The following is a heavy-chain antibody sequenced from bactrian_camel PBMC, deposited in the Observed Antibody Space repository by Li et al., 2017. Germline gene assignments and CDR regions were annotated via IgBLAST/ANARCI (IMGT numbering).Heavy chain of an antibody. V-gene: IGHV3S53*01. D-gene: IGHD2*01. CDR2: IVRGSHT. J-gene: IGHJ4*01. CDR3: AKKKYPSGGYYYDN. Sequence: HVQLVESGGGSVHSGGSLRLSCAASGDTPRIATRAWFRQATGKEREAVAAIVRGSHTDYHAAVKGRFTISQDTPKNTVYLQLNSLKTEDTAMYYCAKKKYPSGGYYYDNWGQGTQVTVS. CDR1: GDTPRIAT.